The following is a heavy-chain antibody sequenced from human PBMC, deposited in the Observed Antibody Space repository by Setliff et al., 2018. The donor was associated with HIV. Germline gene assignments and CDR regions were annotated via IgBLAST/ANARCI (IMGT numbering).Heavy chain of an antibody. CDR1: GYFLSSGYY. CDR2: LSHVGGT. J-gene: IGHJ4*02. D-gene: IGHD4-17*01. V-gene: IGHV4-38-2*02. CDR3: ARQLTTMDYFDY. Sequence: PSETLSLTCTVSGYFLSSGYYWGWIRQPPGKGLEWLGSLSHVGGTYYNPSLKSRVTISIDTSMNQFSLRLTSVTAADTAVYYCARQLTTMDYFDYWGQGTLVTVSS.